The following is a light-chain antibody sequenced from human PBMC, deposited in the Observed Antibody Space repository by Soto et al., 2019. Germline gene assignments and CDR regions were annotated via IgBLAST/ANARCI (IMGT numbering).Light chain of an antibody. V-gene: IGLV2-23*01. J-gene: IGLJ3*02. CDR1: SSGIGSYNF. CDR3: CSYAGSTTSWV. Sequence: QSALTQPASVSGSPGQSITISCTRISSGIGSYNFVSWYQQFPRKAPKLIIYEGTKRPSGISNRFSGSRSGSTASLTISGLQAEDEADYYCCSYAGSTTSWVFGGGTKLTVL. CDR2: EGT.